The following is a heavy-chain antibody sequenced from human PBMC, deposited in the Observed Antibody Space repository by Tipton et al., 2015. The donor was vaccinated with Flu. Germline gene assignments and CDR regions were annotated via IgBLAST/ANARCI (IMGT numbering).Heavy chain of an antibody. CDR3: ARDLVQDYRDQYFGMDV. J-gene: IGHJ6*02. CDR1: GGFISTYY. V-gene: IGHV4-59*12. CDR2: IHYTGST. D-gene: IGHD4-11*01. Sequence: TLSLTCTVSGGFISTYYWSWIRQPPGKGLEWIGYIHYTGSTDYSPSLKSRVTISVDTSKNQLSLKLSSVTAADTAVYYCARDLVQDYRDQYFGMDVWGQGTTVTVSS.